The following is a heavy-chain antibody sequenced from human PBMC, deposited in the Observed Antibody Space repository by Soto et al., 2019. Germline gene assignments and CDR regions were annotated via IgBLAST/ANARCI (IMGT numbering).Heavy chain of an antibody. Sequence: GGSLRLSCAASGFTFSSYWMHWVRQAPGKGLVWVSRINSDGSSTSYADSVKGRFTISRDNAKDTLYLQMNSLRAEDTAVYYCARTFRSSSFDPRGQGTLVTVSS. CDR1: GFTFSSYW. CDR3: ARTFRSSSFDP. CDR2: INSDGSST. D-gene: IGHD2-2*01. J-gene: IGHJ5*02. V-gene: IGHV3-74*01.